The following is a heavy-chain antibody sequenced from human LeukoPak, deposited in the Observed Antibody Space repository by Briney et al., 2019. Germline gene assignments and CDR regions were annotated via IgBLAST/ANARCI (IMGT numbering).Heavy chain of an antibody. V-gene: IGHV3-23*01. J-gene: IGHJ4*02. CDR1: GFTFSSYT. D-gene: IGHD2-21*02. CDR2: ISGRSDST. CDR3: AKVEPFCGGDCYSGFNY. Sequence: PGGSLGLSCAASGFTFSSYTMNWVRQAPGKGLEWVSGISGRSDSTNYADSVKGRFTISRDNSKNTLYLQMNSLRAEDTAVYYCAKVEPFCGGDCYSGFNYWGQGTLVTVSS.